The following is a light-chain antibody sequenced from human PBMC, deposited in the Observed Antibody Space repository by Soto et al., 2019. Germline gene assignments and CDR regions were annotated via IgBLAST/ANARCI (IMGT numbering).Light chain of an antibody. J-gene: IGLJ1*01. CDR1: SSDVGTYSL. V-gene: IGLV2-23*01. CDR3: CSYAGSSTYV. CDR2: EDN. Sequence: QSALTQPASVSGSPGQSITISCTGTSSDVGTYSLVSWYQQHPGRAPKLMIYEDNKRPSGVSNRFSCSKSGNTASLTISGLQAEDEADYYCCSYAGSSTYVFGIGTKVTVL.